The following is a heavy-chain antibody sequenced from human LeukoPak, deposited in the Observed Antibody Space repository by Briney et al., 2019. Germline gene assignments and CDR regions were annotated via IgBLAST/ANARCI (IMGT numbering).Heavy chain of an antibody. J-gene: IGHJ4*02. CDR2: IYHSGST. CDR3: ARQDFGSGILPGY. Sequence: SQTLSLTCTVSGGSISSGGYYWSWIRQPPGKGLEWIGYIYHSGSTYYNPSLKSRVTISVDRSKSHFSLKLSSVTAADMAVYYCARQDFGSGILPGYWGQGTLVTVSS. D-gene: IGHD3-10*01. CDR1: GGSISSGGYY. V-gene: IGHV4-30-2*01.